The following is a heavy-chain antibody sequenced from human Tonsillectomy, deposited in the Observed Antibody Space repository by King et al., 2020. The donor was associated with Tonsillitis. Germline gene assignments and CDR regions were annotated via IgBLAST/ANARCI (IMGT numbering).Heavy chain of an antibody. J-gene: IGHJ4*02. V-gene: IGHV3-30-3*01. D-gene: IGHD3-9*01. CDR1: GFTFSSYA. CDR2: ISYDGSNK. CDR3: ARDPNYDILTGYPFFDY. Sequence: VQLVESGGGVVQPGRSLRISCAASGFTFSSYAMHWVRQAPGKGLEWVALISYDGSNKYYADSVKGRFTISRDNSKNTLYLQMNSLRPEDTAVYYCARDPNYDILTGYPFFDYWGQGTLVTVSS.